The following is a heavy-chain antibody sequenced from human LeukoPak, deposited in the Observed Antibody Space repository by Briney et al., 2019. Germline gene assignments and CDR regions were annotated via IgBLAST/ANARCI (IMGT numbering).Heavy chain of an antibody. CDR2: IWYDGSNK. CDR3: AKDCEAKIRCLEY. Sequence: GGSLRLSCAASGFTFSSYCMHWVRQAPGKGLEWVAVIWYDGSNKYYADSVKGRFTISRDNSKNTLYLQMNSLRAEDTAVYYCAKDCEAKIRCLEYWGHGTMVTVTS. V-gene: IGHV3-33*06. CDR1: GFTFSSYC. D-gene: IGHD5-12*01. J-gene: IGHJ4*01.